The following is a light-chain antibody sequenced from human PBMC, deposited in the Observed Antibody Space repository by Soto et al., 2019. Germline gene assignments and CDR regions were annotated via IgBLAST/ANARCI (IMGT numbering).Light chain of an antibody. CDR1: QPLLHSNGFNY. CDR2: LGS. CDR3: MQALQSPRT. V-gene: IGKV2-28*01. Sequence: DVVMTQSPLSLPVPPGEPASISCRSSQPLLHSNGFNYLDWYLQRPGQSPQLLIFLGSTRASGVPDRFSGSGSGTDFTLKLSRVEAEDVGVYYCMQALQSPRTFGQGTKLEIK. J-gene: IGKJ2*02.